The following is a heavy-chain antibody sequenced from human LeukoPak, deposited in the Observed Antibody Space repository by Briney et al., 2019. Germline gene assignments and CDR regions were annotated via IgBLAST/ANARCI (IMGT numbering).Heavy chain of an antibody. CDR3: ARDYSSGPGHSDS. D-gene: IGHD4-11*01. CDR2: IIPIFGTA. J-gene: IGHJ4*02. V-gene: IGHV1-69*05. Sequence: SVKVSCKASGGTFSSYAISWVRQAPGQGLEWMGGIIPIFGTANYAQKFQGRVTLTTDTSTSTVYMELRSLGSDDTAVYYCARDYSSGPGHSDSWGQGTLVTVSS. CDR1: GGTFSSYA.